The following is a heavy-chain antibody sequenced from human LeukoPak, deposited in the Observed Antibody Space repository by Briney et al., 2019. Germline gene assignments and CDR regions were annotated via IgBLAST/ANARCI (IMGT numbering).Heavy chain of an antibody. J-gene: IGHJ4*02. Sequence: SETLSLTCTVSGGSISSYYWSWIRQPPGKGLEWIGYIYYSGSTNYNPALKSRVTISVDTSKNQFSLKLSSVIAADTAVYYCAREGVVTAKGGRYFDYWGQGTLVTVSS. V-gene: IGHV4-59*01. D-gene: IGHD2-21*02. CDR3: AREGVVTAKGGRYFDY. CDR1: GGSISSYY. CDR2: IYYSGST.